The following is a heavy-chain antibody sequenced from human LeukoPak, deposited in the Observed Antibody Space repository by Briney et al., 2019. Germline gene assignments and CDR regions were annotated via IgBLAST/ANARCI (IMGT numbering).Heavy chain of an antibody. CDR1: GYTFSSY. V-gene: IGHV1-46*01. CDR3: ARGNYGKATDI. D-gene: IGHD4-11*01. Sequence: ASVKVSFKASGYTFSSYMHWVRQAPGQGLEWMGIINPSSGSTSYAQKFQDRVTMTRVTSTSTLYMELSSLRSEDTAVYYCARGNYGKATDIWGQGTMVTVSS. J-gene: IGHJ3*02. CDR2: INPSSGST.